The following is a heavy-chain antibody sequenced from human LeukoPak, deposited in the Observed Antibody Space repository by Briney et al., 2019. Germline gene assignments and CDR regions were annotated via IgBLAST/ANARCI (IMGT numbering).Heavy chain of an antibody. V-gene: IGHV4-39*01. CDR3: GRYDHPVITPIDS. Sequence: KPSETLSLTCTVSGGSISSSSYYWGWIRQPPGTGLEWIGSIYSGGNTYYNPSLKGRVTISVDASKNQCSLRLSSVTAADTAVYYCGRYDHPVITPIDSWGQGTLVTVSS. D-gene: IGHD3-3*01. J-gene: IGHJ4*02. CDR2: IYSGGNT. CDR1: GGSISSSSYY.